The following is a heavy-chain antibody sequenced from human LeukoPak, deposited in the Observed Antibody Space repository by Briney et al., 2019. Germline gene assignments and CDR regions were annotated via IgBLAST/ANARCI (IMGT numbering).Heavy chain of an antibody. D-gene: IGHD3-10*01. V-gene: IGHV1-2*02. CDR1: GYTFTGYY. J-gene: IGHJ4*02. CDR3: ARDLLVRGVSDY. CDR2: INPNSGGT. Sequence: ASVKVSCKSSGYTFTGYYMHWVRQAPGQGHEWMGWINPNSGGTNYAQKFQGRVTMTRDTSISTAYMELSRLRSDDTAVYYCARDLLVRGVSDYWGQGTLVTVSS.